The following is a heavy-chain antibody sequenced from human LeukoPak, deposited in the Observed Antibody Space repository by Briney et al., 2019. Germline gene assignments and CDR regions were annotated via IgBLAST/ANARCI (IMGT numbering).Heavy chain of an antibody. D-gene: IGHD3-22*01. Sequence: LSGGSLRLSCAASGFTFSSYAMHWVRQAPGKGLEWVAVISYDGSNKYYADSVKGRFTISRDNSKNTLYLQMNSLRAEDTAVYYCAKSAPYYDSSGYYSAAFDIWGQGTMVTVSS. CDR2: ISYDGSNK. J-gene: IGHJ3*02. V-gene: IGHV3-30*04. CDR1: GFTFSSYA. CDR3: AKSAPYYDSSGYYSAAFDI.